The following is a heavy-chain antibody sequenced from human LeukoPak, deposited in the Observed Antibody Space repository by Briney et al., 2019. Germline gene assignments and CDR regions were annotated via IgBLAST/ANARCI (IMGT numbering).Heavy chain of an antibody. D-gene: IGHD5-24*01. J-gene: IGHJ6*01. Sequence: TGGSLRLSCAASGFNFSGYAIHVVRQAPGKGLEYVSVVTNNGDTTYYANSLKGRFTISRDNSKSTLFLQMDSLRGEDMGVYYCAGGHPYNYGANYMDVWGSGTTVTVS. CDR1: GFNFSGYA. V-gene: IGHV3-64*01. CDR2: VTNNGDTT. CDR3: AGGHPYNYGANYMDV.